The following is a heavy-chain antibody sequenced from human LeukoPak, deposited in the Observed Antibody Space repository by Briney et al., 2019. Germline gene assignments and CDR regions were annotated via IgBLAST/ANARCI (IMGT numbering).Heavy chain of an antibody. Sequence: SETLSLTCTVSGGSISSGDYYWSWIRQPPGKGLEWIGYIYYSGSTYYNPSLKSRVTISVDTSKNQFSLKLSSVTAADTAVYYCARTYLYDILIWFDPWGQGTLVTVSS. D-gene: IGHD3-9*01. CDR2: IYYSGST. V-gene: IGHV4-30-4*01. CDR1: GGSISSGDYY. J-gene: IGHJ5*02. CDR3: ARTYLYDILIWFDP.